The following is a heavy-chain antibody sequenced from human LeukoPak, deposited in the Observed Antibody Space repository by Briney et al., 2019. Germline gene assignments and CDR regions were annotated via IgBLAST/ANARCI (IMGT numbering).Heavy chain of an antibody. CDR2: IYYSGST. Sequence: SETLSLTCTVSGSSISSYYWSWIRQPPGKGLEWIGYIYYSGSTNYNPSLKSRVTISVDTSKNQFSLKLSSVTAADTAVYYCARHSPSYSRIDYWGQGTLVTVSS. CDR1: GSSISSYY. V-gene: IGHV4-59*08. J-gene: IGHJ4*02. CDR3: ARHSPSYSRIDY. D-gene: IGHD4-11*01.